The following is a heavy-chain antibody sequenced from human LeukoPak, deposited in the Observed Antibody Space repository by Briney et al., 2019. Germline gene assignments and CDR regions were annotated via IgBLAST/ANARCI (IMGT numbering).Heavy chain of an antibody. CDR2: IDWDDDK. CDR1: GFSLRTRGMC. J-gene: IGHJ4*02. CDR3: ARIRDSSSWIDY. D-gene: IGHD6-13*01. Sequence: SGPTLVNPTQTLTLTCTFSGFSLRTRGMCVSWIRQPPGKALEWLARIDWDDDKYYSTSLKTRLTISKDTSKNQVVLTMTNMDPVDTATYYCARIRDSSSWIDYWGQGTLVTVSS. V-gene: IGHV2-70*11.